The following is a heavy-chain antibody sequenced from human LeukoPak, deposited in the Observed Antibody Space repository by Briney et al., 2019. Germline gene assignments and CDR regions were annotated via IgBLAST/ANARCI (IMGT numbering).Heavy chain of an antibody. CDR1: GFTFSSYG. CDR2: IWYDGSNK. V-gene: IGHV3-33*06. J-gene: IGHJ4*02. D-gene: IGHD6-19*01. Sequence: GRSLTLSCAAAGFTFSSYGMHWVRQAPRKGLEWVAVIWYDGSNKYYADSVKGRFTISRDNSKNTLYLQMNSLRGEDTAVYYCAKQRFGAVGGTGVDYWGQGTLVTVSS. CDR3: AKQRFGAVGGTGVDY.